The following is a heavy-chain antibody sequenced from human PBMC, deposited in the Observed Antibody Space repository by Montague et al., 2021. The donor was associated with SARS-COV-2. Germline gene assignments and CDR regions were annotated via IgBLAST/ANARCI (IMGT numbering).Heavy chain of an antibody. D-gene: IGHD3-9*01. Sequence: SLRLSCAASGFTFSDYYMSWIRQAPGKGLEWVSYISSSRSTIYYADSVKGRFTISRDNAKNSLYLQMNSLRAEDTAVYYCAREFSPIYDILTGYYRSCAFDIWGQGTMVTVSS. J-gene: IGHJ3*02. V-gene: IGHV3-11*01. CDR2: ISSSRSTI. CDR1: GFTFSDYY. CDR3: AREFSPIYDILTGYYRSCAFDI.